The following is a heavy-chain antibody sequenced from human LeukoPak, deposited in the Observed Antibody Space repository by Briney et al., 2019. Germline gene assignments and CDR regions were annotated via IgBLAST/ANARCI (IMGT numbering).Heavy chain of an antibody. V-gene: IGHV3-23*01. CDR2: ISGSGGST. Sequence: PGGSLRLSCAASGFTFSSYAMSWVRQAPGKGLEWVSAISGSGGSTYYEDSVKGRFTISRDNAKNSLYLQMNSLRAEDTAGYYCARDIYYDSSGYYGSVYWGQGTLVTVSS. D-gene: IGHD3-22*01. J-gene: IGHJ4*02. CDR1: GFTFSSYA. CDR3: ARDIYYDSSGYYGSVY.